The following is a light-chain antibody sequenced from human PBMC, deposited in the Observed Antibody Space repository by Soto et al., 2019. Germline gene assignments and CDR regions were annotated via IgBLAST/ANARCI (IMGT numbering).Light chain of an antibody. CDR1: QSVSSS. V-gene: IGKV3-15*01. CDR3: LQYNNSWT. CDR2: GAS. J-gene: IGKJ1*01. Sequence: DMVMTQSPATLSVSPGERATLSCRASQSVSSSLAWYQQKPGRSPRLLIYGASTRAIGIPARFSGSGSGTEFTLTISSLQSEDFAVYYCLQYNNSWTFGQGTKVDIK.